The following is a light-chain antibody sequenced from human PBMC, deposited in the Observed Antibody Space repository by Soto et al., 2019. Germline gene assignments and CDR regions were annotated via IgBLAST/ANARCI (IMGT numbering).Light chain of an antibody. CDR3: QQYGSSPT. J-gene: IGKJ1*01. Sequence: EIVMTQSPGTLSVSPGERATLSCRASQSVISNYLAWYQQKPGLAPRLLIYGASSRATGIPDRFSGSGSGTDFTLTISRLETEDFAVYYCQQYGSSPTFGQGTKVDI. CDR1: QSVISNY. CDR2: GAS. V-gene: IGKV3-20*01.